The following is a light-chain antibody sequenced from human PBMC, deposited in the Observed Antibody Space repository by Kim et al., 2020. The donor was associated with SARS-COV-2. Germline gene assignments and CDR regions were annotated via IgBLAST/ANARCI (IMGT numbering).Light chain of an antibody. V-gene: IGLV2-8*01. CDR1: SSDVGGFNY. Sequence: QSALTQPPSASGSPGQSVTISCTGTSSDVGGFNYVSWYQQLPGKAPKLLIYEVTQRPSGVPDRFSGSKSGNTASLTVSGLQADDEAYYYCSSFAGSNNFEIFGTGTKVTVL. J-gene: IGLJ1*01. CDR2: EVT. CDR3: SSFAGSNNFEI.